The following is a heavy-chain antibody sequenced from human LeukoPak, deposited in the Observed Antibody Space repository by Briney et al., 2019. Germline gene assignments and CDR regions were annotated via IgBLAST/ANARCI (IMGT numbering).Heavy chain of an antibody. Sequence: GGSLRLSCAASGFTFSSYGMHWVRQAPGKGLEWVANIKQDGSEKNYVDSVKGRFTISRDNAKNSLYLQMNSLRAEDTAVYYCASGLELDYWGQGTLVTVSS. CDR3: ASGLELDY. V-gene: IGHV3-7*03. CDR2: IKQDGSEK. J-gene: IGHJ4*02. CDR1: GFTFSSYG.